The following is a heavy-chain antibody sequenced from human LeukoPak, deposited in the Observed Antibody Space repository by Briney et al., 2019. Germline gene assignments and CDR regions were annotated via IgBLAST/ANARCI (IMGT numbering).Heavy chain of an antibody. CDR1: GFTLSSYE. D-gene: IGHD6-13*01. V-gene: IGHV3-33*06. J-gene: IGHJ4*02. Sequence: PGGSLRLSCAASGFTLSSYEMNWVRQAPGKGLEWVAVIWYDGSNKYYADSVKGRFTISRDNSKNTLYLQMNSLRAEDTAVYYCAKDTGGPPRASSLLNWGQGTLVTVSS. CDR2: IWYDGSNK. CDR3: AKDTGGPPRASSLLN.